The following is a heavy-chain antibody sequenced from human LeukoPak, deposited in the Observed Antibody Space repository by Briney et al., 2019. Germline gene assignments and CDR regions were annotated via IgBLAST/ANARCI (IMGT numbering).Heavy chain of an antibody. CDR1: VGSISRRNYY. CDR3: VCGDRDASTSYTSSWSTLPYFDY. CDR2: IYYTGSA. Sequence: SETLSLTRTLSVGSISRRNYYWGWIRLPPGEGLEWIVNIYYTGSAYYNPSLKSRVTISVDTSKHQFSLKLSSVTAADTATYCCVCGDRDASTSYTSSWSTLPYFDYSGQGTLVTVSS. D-gene: IGHD6-13*01. J-gene: IGHJ4*02. V-gene: IGHV4-39*01.